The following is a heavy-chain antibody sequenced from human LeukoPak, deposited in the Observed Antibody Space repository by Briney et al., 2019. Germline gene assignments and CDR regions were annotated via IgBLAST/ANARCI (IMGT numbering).Heavy chain of an antibody. CDR3: ARDSSAQLYGMDV. D-gene: IGHD3-22*01. J-gene: IGHJ6*02. CDR2: IIPIFGTA. CDR1: GGTFSSYA. Sequence: SVTVSFKASGGTFSSYAISWVRQAPGQGLEWMGGIIPIFGTANYAQKFQGRVTITADESTSTAYMELSSLRSEDTAVYYCARDSSAQLYGMDVWGQGTTVTVSS. V-gene: IGHV1-69*13.